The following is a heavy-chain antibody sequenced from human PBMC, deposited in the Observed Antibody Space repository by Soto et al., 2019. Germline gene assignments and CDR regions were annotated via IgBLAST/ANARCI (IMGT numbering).Heavy chain of an antibody. V-gene: IGHV1-69*06. Sequence: GASVKVSCKASGGTFDTCAISWVRQAPGQGLGWMGGVIPMFLKPNYAQKFKGRVTITAVKSTNTVYMEMISLMSEDTAVYYCVRGGGEMANPPPYLYWGQGTQVTVSS. CDR2: VIPMFLKP. CDR3: VRGGGEMANPPPYLY. J-gene: IGHJ4*02. CDR1: GGTFDTCA. D-gene: IGHD3-16*01.